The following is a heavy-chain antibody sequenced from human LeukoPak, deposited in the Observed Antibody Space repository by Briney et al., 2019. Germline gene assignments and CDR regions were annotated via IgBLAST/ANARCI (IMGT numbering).Heavy chain of an antibody. D-gene: IGHD6-6*01. Sequence: SETLSLTCTVSGGSISSSSYYWGWIRQPPGKGLECIGSIYYSGSTYYNPSLKSRVTISVDTSKNQFSLKLSFVTAADTAVYYCARIEYSSSCDYWGQGALVTVSS. J-gene: IGHJ4*02. CDR2: IYYSGST. CDR3: ARIEYSSSCDY. V-gene: IGHV4-39*07. CDR1: GGSISSSSYY.